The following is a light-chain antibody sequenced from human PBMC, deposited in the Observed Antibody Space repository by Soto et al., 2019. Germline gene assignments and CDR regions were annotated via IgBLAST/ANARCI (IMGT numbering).Light chain of an antibody. J-gene: IGKJ1*01. CDR2: ASS. Sequence: AIRVTQSPSSISASTGDRVTITCRASQEISPFLAWYQQRPGKAPNLLLYASSTLKSGVPSRFSGGGSGTDFTRTSSNLQSEDSATYFCQQYYQYPRTFGQGTKLEIK. V-gene: IGKV1-8*01. CDR1: QEISPF. CDR3: QQYYQYPRT.